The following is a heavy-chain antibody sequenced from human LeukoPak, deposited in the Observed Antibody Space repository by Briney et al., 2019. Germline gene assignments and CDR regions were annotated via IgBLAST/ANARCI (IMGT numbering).Heavy chain of an antibody. CDR3: ARRNNWNYCDY. CDR1: GYSFTSYW. D-gene: IGHD1-20*01. CDR2: IYPGDSDT. V-gene: IGHV5-51*01. Sequence: GESLKISCQGSGYSFTSYWIGWVRQLPGKGLEWMGIIYPGDSDTRYSPSFQGQVTISADKSISTAYLQWSSLKASDTAMYYCARRNNWNYCDYWGQGTLVTVSS. J-gene: IGHJ4*02.